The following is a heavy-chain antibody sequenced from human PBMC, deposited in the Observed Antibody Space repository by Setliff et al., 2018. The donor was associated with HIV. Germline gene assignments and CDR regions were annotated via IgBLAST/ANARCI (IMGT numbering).Heavy chain of an antibody. D-gene: IGHD2-2*01. CDR3: ARDPGGLYCRSTSCQGGCFDP. J-gene: IGHJ5*02. CDR2: IYYSETT. Sequence: SETLSLTCTVSGASISSHYWSWIRQSPGKGLEWIGSIYYSETTNNNPSLKSRVTISVDTSKNQLSLKLRSVTAADTAVYYCARDPGGLYCRSTSCQGGCFDPWGQGTLVTVAS. CDR1: GASISSHY. V-gene: IGHV4-59*11.